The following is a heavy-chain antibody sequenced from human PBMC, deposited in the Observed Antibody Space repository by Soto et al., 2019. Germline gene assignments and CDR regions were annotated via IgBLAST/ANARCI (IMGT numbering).Heavy chain of an antibody. Sequence: QVQLVESGGGVVQPGRSLRLSCAASGFTFSSYGMHWVRQAPGKGLEWVAVISYDGSNKYYADSVKGRFTISRDNSKNTLYLQMNSLRAEDTAVYYCAKDEVGATNQGYWGQGTLVTVSS. D-gene: IGHD1-26*01. CDR3: AKDEVGATNQGY. CDR1: GFTFSSYG. J-gene: IGHJ4*02. V-gene: IGHV3-30*18. CDR2: ISYDGSNK.